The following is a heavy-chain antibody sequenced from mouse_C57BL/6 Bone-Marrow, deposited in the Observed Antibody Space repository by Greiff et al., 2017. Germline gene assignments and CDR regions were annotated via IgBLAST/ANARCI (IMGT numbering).Heavy chain of an antibody. D-gene: IGHD4-1*01. J-gene: IGHJ3*01. CDR3: ARDMANGDVAWFAY. V-gene: IGHV5-4*01. CDR1: GFTFSSYA. Sequence: EVKLVESGGGLVKPGGSLKLSCAASGFTFSSYAMSWVRQTPEKRLEWVATISDGGSYTYYPDNVKGRFTISRDNAKNNLYLQMSHLKSEDTAMYYCARDMANGDVAWFAYWGQGTLVTVSA. CDR2: ISDGGSYT.